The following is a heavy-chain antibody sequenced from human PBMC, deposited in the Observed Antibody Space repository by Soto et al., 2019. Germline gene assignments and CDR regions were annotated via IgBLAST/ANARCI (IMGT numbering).Heavy chain of an antibody. V-gene: IGHV3-30*18. CDR2: VSYDGSDK. CDR1: GFTFSGYG. CDR3: ANVAPQGFRGGPFDI. D-gene: IGHD3-16*01. J-gene: IGHJ3*02. Sequence: QVQLVESGGGVVQPGRSLRLSCAVSGFTFSGYGMHWVRQAPGKGLEWVADVSYDGSDKFYADSVKGRFTISRDNSEKTLYLQMRSLRAEDKAVYYCANVAPQGFRGGPFDIWGHGTMVTVSS.